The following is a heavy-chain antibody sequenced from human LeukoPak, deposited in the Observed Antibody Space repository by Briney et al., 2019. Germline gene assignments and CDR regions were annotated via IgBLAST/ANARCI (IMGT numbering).Heavy chain of an antibody. CDR2: TYYTSRWNN. CDR3: ARGFFASGWAS. J-gene: IGHJ5*02. D-gene: IGHD6-19*01. V-gene: IGHV6-1*01. CDR1: GDSVTNKNAA. Sequence: SQTLSLTCAISGDSVTNKNAAWNWIRQSPSRGLEWLGRTYYTSRWNNEYAESVKSRITISPDTSKNQFSLQINSVTPEDTAVYCFARGFFASGWASWGQGTLVTVSS.